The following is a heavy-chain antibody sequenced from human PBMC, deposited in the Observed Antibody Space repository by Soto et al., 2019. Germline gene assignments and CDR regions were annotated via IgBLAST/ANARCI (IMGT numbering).Heavy chain of an antibody. CDR3: VRAKSVNVRRGAIDGPDR. Sequence: EEQLVESGGGLVQPGGSLTLSCAASGFAFSTSDMHWVRQSTGRGLEWVSAIGTTSDTYYPDSVKGRFTISRENAKNSLYLQMNNLRVEDTAVYYRVRAKSVNVRRGAIDGPDRWGRGTLVTVSP. D-gene: IGHD3-10*01. CDR1: GFAFSTSD. V-gene: IGHV3-13*01. CDR2: IGTTSDT. J-gene: IGHJ5*02.